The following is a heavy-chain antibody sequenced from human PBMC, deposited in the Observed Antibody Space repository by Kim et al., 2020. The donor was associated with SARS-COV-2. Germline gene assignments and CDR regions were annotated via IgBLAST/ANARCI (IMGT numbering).Heavy chain of an antibody. D-gene: IGHD3-9*01. V-gene: IGHV1-46*01. CDR3: AREGNDILTGYPAPVDY. Sequence: ASVKVSCKASGYTFTSYYMHWVRQAPGQGLEWMGIINPSGGSTSYAQKFQGRVTMTRDTSTSTAYMQLSSLRSEDTAVYYCAREGNDILTGYPAPVDYWGQGTLVTVSS. CDR1: GYTFTSYY. J-gene: IGHJ4*02. CDR2: INPSGGST.